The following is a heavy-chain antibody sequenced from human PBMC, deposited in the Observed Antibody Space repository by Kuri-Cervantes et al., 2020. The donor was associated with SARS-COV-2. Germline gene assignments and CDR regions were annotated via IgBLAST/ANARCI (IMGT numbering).Heavy chain of an antibody. CDR1: GGSISSYY. V-gene: IGHV4-59*01. Sequence: SETLSLTCTVSGGSISSYYWSWIRQPPGKGLEWIGYIYYSGSTNYNPSLKSRVTISVDTSKNQFSLKLSSVTAADTAVYYCARRVYWYFDLWGRGTLVTVSS. CDR3: ARRVYWYFDL. J-gene: IGHJ2*01. CDR2: IYYSGST.